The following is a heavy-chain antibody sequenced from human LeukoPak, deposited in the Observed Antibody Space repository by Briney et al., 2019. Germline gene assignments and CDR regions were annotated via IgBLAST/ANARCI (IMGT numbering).Heavy chain of an antibody. CDR3: TRPPIYYDSSGYFSSRDYYYYYMDV. V-gene: IGHV3-73*01. D-gene: IGHD3-22*01. CDR2: IRSKANSYAT. J-gene: IGHJ6*03. CDR1: GFTFSGSA. Sequence: GGSLRLSCAASGFTFSGSAMHWVRQASGKGLEWVGRIRSKANSYATAYAASVKGRLTISRDDSKNTAYLHMNSLKTEDTAVYYCTRPPIYYDSSGYFSSRDYYYYYMDVWGKGTTVTVSS.